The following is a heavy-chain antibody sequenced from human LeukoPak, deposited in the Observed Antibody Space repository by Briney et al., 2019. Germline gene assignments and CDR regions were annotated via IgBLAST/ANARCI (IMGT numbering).Heavy chain of an antibody. CDR3: ARHPAPQYYYYYGMDV. CDR1: GGSISIYY. Sequence: SETLSLTCTVSGGSISIYYWSWIRQPPGKGLEWIGYNYYSGSTNYNPSLKSRVTISVDTSKNQFSLKLSSVTAADTAVYYCARHPAPQYYYYYGMDVWGQGTTVTVSS. CDR2: NYYSGST. V-gene: IGHV4-59*08. J-gene: IGHJ6*02.